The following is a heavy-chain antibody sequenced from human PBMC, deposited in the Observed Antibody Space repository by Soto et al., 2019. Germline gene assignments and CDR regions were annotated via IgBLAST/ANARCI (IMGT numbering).Heavy chain of an antibody. V-gene: IGHV1-3*01. CDR1: GYTFTSYA. J-gene: IGHJ5*02. CDR3: ARDDWDSHYDSSGSLGNWFDP. CDR2: INAGNGNT. D-gene: IGHD3-22*01. Sequence: ASVKVSCKASGYTFTSYAMHWVRQAPGQRLEWMGWINAGNGNTKYSQKFQGRVTITRDTSASTAYMELSSLRSEDTAVYYCARDDWDSHYDSSGSLGNWFDPWGQGTLVTVSS.